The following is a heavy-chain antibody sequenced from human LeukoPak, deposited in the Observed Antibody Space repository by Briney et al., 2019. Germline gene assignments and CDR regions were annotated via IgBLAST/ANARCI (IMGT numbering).Heavy chain of an antibody. Sequence: GGSLRLSCAASGFTVSSNYMSWVRQAPGKGLEWVSVIYSGGSTYYADSVKGRFTISRDNSKNTLYLQMNSLRAEDTAVYYCARFSKVVPAANDAFDIWGQGTMVTVSS. J-gene: IGHJ3*02. D-gene: IGHD2-2*01. CDR3: ARFSKVVPAANDAFDI. CDR2: IYSGGST. V-gene: IGHV3-53*01. CDR1: GFTVSSNY.